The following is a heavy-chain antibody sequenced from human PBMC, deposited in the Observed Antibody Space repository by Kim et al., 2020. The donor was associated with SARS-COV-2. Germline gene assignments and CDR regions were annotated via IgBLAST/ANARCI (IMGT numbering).Heavy chain of an antibody. V-gene: IGHV1-46*01. D-gene: IGHD2-2*01. CDR1: GYTFTSYY. Sequence: ASVKVSCKASGYTFTSYYMHWVRQAPGQGLEWMGIINPSGGSTSYAQKFQGRVTMTRDTSTSTVYMELSSLRSEDTAVYYCARLYCSSTSCYAGGMVTGTAFGKYYYYGMDVWGQGTTVTVSS. CDR3: ARLYCSSTSCYAGGMVTGTAFGKYYYYGMDV. J-gene: IGHJ6*02. CDR2: INPSGGST.